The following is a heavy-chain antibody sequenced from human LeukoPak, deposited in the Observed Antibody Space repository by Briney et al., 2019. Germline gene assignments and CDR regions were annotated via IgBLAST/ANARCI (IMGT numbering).Heavy chain of an antibody. J-gene: IGHJ4*02. Sequence: KPSETLSLTCAVYGGSFSGYYWSWIRQPPGKGLEWIGEINHSGSTNYNPSLKSRVTISVDTSKNQFSLKLSSVTAADTAVYYCARIGASYYDFWSGYYYFDYWGQGTLVTASS. CDR2: INHSGST. CDR3: ARIGASYYDFWSGYYYFDY. D-gene: IGHD3-3*01. CDR1: GGSFSGYY. V-gene: IGHV4-34*01.